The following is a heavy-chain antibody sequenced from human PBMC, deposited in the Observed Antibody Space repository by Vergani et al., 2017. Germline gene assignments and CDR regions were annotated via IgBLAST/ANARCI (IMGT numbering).Heavy chain of an antibody. Sequence: QVQLVQSGAEVKKPGASVKVSCKASGYTFTGYYMHWVRQAPGQGLEWMGWINPNSGGTNYAQKFQGRVTMTRDTSISTAYMELSRLRSDDTAVYYCANDLETHYCSGGSCYSNYYYGMDVWGQGTTVTVSS. J-gene: IGHJ6*02. CDR3: ANDLETHYCSGGSCYSNYYYGMDV. D-gene: IGHD2-15*01. V-gene: IGHV1-2*02. CDR1: GYTFTGYY. CDR2: INPNSGGT.